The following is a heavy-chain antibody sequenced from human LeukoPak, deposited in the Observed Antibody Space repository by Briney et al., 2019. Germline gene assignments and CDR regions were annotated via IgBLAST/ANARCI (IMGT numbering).Heavy chain of an antibody. CDR2: INHSGST. J-gene: IGHJ4*02. D-gene: IGHD5-24*01. CDR3: ARDPSSQGRDGVYYFDY. V-gene: IGHV4-34*01. CDR1: GGSISSYY. Sequence: ETLSLTCTVSGGSISSYYWSWIRQPPGKGLEWIGEINHSGSTNYNPSLKSRVTISVDTSKNQFSLKLSSVTAADTAVYYCARDPSSQGRDGVYYFDYWGQGTLVTVSS.